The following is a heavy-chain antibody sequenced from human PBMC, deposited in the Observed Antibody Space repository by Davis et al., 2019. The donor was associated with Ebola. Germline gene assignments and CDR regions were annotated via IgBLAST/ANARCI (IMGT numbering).Heavy chain of an antibody. Sequence: PGGSLRLSCAAPGFTFSSYAMSWVRQAPGKGLEWVSAISGSGGSTYYADSVKGRFTIPRDNSKNTLYLQRNSLRAEETAVYYCAKGTIVVVVAATGMDYWGQGTLVTVSS. V-gene: IGHV3-23*01. D-gene: IGHD2-15*01. CDR2: ISGSGGST. CDR3: AKGTIVVVVAATGMDY. J-gene: IGHJ4*02. CDR1: GFTFSSYA.